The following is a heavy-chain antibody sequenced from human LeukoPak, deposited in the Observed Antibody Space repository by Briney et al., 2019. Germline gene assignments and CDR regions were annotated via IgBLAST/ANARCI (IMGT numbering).Heavy chain of an antibody. J-gene: IGHJ4*02. V-gene: IGHV4-34*01. CDR1: GGSFSGYY. CDR2: INHSGST. Sequence: SETLSLTCAVYGGSFSGYYWSWIRQPPGKGLEWIGEINHSGSTNYNPSLRSQVRISVDTSKNQFSLTRTSLTAPDPPWFYCARGRGDGYNYFDYCGQGTLVTVSS. D-gene: IGHD5-24*01. CDR3: ARGRGDGYNYFDY.